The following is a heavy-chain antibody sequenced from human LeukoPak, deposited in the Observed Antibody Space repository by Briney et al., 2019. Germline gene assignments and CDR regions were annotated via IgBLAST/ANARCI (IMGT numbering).Heavy chain of an antibody. V-gene: IGHV3-23*01. CDR1: GFTFSSYE. J-gene: IGHJ4*02. CDR3: ATARTVTTTDY. CDR2: ISGSGCST. Sequence: GGSLRLSCAASGFTFSSYEMNWVRQAPGKGLEWVSSISGSGCSTYYADSVKGRFTISRDNSKNTLYLQMNSLRAEATAVYYCATARTVTTTDYWGGGTLVPVPS. D-gene: IGHD4-17*01.